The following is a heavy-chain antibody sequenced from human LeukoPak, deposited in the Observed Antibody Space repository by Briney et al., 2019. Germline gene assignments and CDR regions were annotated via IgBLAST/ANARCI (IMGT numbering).Heavy chain of an antibody. J-gene: IGHJ4*02. CDR3: ARWGVHGTTTYCFDY. CDR1: GYSFTNYG. CDR2: ISGENGNT. Sequence: ASVKVSCKTSGYSFTNYGVSWVLQAPGQGPEWMGWISGENGNTNYAQKFQARFTMTTDTSTGTAYMELRSLRSDDTAVYYCARWGVHGTTTYCFDYWGQGSQVTVSS. V-gene: IGHV1-18*04. D-gene: IGHD2/OR15-2a*01.